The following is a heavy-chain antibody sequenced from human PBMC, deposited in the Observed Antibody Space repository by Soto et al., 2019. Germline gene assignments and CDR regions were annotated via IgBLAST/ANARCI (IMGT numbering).Heavy chain of an antibody. D-gene: IGHD3-3*01. CDR1: GFTFSSYA. CDR2: ISGSGGST. Sequence: GSLRLSCAASGFTFSSYAMSWVRQAPGKGLEWVSAISGSGGSTYYADSVKGRFTISRDNSKNTLYLQMNSLRAEDTAVYYCAKDQDPAVLRFLEWLPTNWGQGTLVTVSS. J-gene: IGHJ4*02. V-gene: IGHV3-23*01. CDR3: AKDQDPAVLRFLEWLPTN.